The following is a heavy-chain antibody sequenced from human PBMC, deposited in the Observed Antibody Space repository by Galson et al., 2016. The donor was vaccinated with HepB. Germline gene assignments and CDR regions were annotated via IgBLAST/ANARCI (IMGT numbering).Heavy chain of an antibody. V-gene: IGHV1-46*01. D-gene: IGHD6-6*01. Sequence: SVKVSCKASGYTFTNKFMHWVRQAPGQGLEWMGIINPNDGTTSYSQKFQGRVTMTTDTSTSTAYMELRSLRSDDTAVYFCARDGDMEHLVGVGYHYYGMDVWGQGTTVTVSS. CDR3: ARDGDMEHLVGVGYHYYGMDV. CDR2: INPNDGTT. J-gene: IGHJ6*02. CDR1: GYTFTNKF.